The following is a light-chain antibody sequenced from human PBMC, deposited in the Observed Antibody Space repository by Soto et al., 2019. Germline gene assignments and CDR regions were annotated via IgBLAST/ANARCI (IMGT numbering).Light chain of an antibody. CDR1: SSDVGGYNY. V-gene: IGLV2-14*01. J-gene: IGLJ2*01. Sequence: QSALTQPASVSGSPGQSITISCTGTSSDVGGYNYVSWYQQHPGKAPKLMIYEVSNRPSGVSIRFSASKSGNTASLTISGLQAEDEADYYCSSYTRRSTVVFGGGTKLTVL. CDR3: SSYTRRSTVV. CDR2: EVS.